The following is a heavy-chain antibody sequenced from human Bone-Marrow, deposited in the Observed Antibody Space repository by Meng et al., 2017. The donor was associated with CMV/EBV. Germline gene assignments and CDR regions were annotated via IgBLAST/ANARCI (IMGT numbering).Heavy chain of an antibody. CDR3: TRGAPPPSYNDLWSGYYPFDY. D-gene: IGHD3-3*01. Sequence: GESLKISCTASGFTFGDYAMSWVRQASGKGLEWVGFIRSKAYGGTTEYAASVKGRFTISRDDSKSIAYRQMNSLKTEDTAVYYCTRGAPPPSYNDLWSGYYPFDYWGQGTLVTVSS. J-gene: IGHJ4*02. CDR1: GFTFGDYA. CDR2: IRSKAYGGTT. V-gene: IGHV3-49*04.